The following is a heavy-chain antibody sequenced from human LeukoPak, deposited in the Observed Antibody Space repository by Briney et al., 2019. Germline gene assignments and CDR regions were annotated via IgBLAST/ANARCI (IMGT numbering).Heavy chain of an antibody. CDR1: GFIFRTYW. J-gene: IGHJ4*02. CDR3: ARDSPGYSSGSYFTY. D-gene: IGHD2-15*01. CDR2: IKQDGSEK. V-gene: IGHV3-7*03. Sequence: GGSLRLSCAASGFIFRTYWMSWVRQAPGQGLEWVANIKQDGSEKYYVDSVKGRFAISRDNAKNSLYLQMNSLRDEDTAVYYCARDSPGYSSGSYFTYWGQGTLVTVSS.